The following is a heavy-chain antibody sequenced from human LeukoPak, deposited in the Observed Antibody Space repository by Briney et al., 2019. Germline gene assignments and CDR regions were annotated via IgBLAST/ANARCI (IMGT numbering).Heavy chain of an antibody. CDR2: INHSGSN. D-gene: IGHD6-19*01. Sequence: SETLSLTCAVYGGSFSGYYWSWIRQTPGKGLEGSGEINHSGSNNYNPSLKSRVTISVVSSKNHFSLMLSSVTAADTAVYYFARRSSGRVLDYWGQGTLVTVSS. CDR3: ARRSSGRVLDY. J-gene: IGHJ4*02. V-gene: IGHV4-34*01. CDR1: GGSFSGYY.